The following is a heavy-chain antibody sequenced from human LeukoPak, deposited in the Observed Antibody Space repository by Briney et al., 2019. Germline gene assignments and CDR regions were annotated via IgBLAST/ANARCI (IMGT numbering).Heavy chain of an antibody. D-gene: IGHD2/OR15-2a*01. J-gene: IGHJ1*01. CDR3: AAVATSFSARFEQ. CDR2: INHSGST. Sequence: SETLSLTCAVYGGSFSGYYWSWIRQPPGKGLEWIGEINHSGSTNYNPSLKSRVTISVDTSKNQFSLKLSSVTAADTAVYYCAAVATSFSARFEQWGQGTLVAVSS. CDR1: GGSFSGYY. V-gene: IGHV4-34*01.